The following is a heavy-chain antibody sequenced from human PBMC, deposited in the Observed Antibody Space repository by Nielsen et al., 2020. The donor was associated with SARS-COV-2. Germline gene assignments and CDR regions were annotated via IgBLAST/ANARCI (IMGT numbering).Heavy chain of an antibody. Sequence: SETLSLTCAVSGGSFTAYYWSWIRQPPGKGLEWIGEINHTGDTNNNPSLRSRVTVSRDTSKNQFSLKLSSVTAADTAVYYCARDYSNNALDFCYGLDVWGQGTAVTVSS. CDR2: INHTGDT. CDR3: ARDYSNNALDFCYGLDV. D-gene: IGHD4-11*01. CDR1: GGSFTAYY. J-gene: IGHJ6*02. V-gene: IGHV4-34*01.